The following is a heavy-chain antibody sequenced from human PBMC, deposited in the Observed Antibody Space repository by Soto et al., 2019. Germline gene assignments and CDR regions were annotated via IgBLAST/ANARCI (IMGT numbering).Heavy chain of an antibody. V-gene: IGHV1-18*01. CDR2: ISAYNGNT. CDR1: GYTFTSYG. J-gene: IGHJ6*02. CDR3: ARERAYGMDV. Sequence: ASVKVSCKASGYTFTSYGISWVRQAPGQGLEWMGWISAYNGNTNYAQKLQGWVTMTRDTSISTAYMELSRLRSDDTAVYYCARERAYGMDVWGQGTTVTVSS.